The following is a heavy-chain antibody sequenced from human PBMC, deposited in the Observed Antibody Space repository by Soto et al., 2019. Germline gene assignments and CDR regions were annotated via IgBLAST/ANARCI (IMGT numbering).Heavy chain of an antibody. Sequence: EVQLVESGGGLVQPGGPLRLSCAASGFTFSNSDMNWVHQAPGKGLEWVSGVSWNGSRTHYADSVKGRFIISRDNSRNTLYLQTNSLRAEDMAVYYCVRNTAMVRGVINFDYWGQGTLVTVSS. CDR2: VSWNGSRT. J-gene: IGHJ4*02. CDR3: VRNTAMVRGVINFDY. CDR1: GFTFSNSD. V-gene: IGHV3-35*01. D-gene: IGHD3-10*01.